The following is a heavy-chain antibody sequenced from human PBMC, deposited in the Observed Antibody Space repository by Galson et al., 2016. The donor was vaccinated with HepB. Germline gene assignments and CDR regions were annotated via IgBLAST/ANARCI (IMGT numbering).Heavy chain of an antibody. CDR2: IHYSGST. Sequence: SETLSLTCTVPGGSISRSAYYWGWIRQPPGKGLEWIGSIHYSGSTSYYASLKSRVTISVDTSKNQFSLNLRSVTAADTAVYYCARHSGVSSVTYQGIDYWGQGTLVTVSS. D-gene: IGHD1-26*01. V-gene: IGHV4-39*01. CDR3: ARHSGVSSVTYQGIDY. J-gene: IGHJ4*02. CDR1: GGSISRSAYY.